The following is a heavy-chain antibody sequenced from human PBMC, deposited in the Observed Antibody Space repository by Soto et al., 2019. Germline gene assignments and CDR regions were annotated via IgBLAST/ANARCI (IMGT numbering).Heavy chain of an antibody. CDR2: INSDGSST. CDR3: ARDLIAAAGTAVGYWFDP. Sequence: EVQLVESGGGLVRPGGSLRLSCAASGFTFSSYWMHWVRQAPGKGLVWVSRINSDGSSTSYADSVKGRFTISRDNAKNTLYLQMNSLRAEDTAVYYCARDLIAAAGTAVGYWFDPWGQGTLVTVSS. CDR1: GFTFSSYW. D-gene: IGHD6-13*01. V-gene: IGHV3-74*01. J-gene: IGHJ5*02.